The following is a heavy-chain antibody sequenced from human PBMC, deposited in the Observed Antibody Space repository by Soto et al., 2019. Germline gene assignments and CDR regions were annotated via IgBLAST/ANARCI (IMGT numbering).Heavy chain of an antibody. CDR3: ARRRGIGYCSSTSCYDTVDYGMDV. Sequence: SETLSLTCPVSGGSISSSNWWSCFRQPPGKGLEWIGEIYHSGSTNYNPSLKSRVTISVDKSKNQFSLKLSSVTAADTAVYYCARRRGIGYCSSTSCYDTVDYGMDVWGQGTTVTVSS. J-gene: IGHJ6*02. D-gene: IGHD2-2*01. CDR1: GGSISSSNW. V-gene: IGHV4-4*02. CDR2: IYHSGST.